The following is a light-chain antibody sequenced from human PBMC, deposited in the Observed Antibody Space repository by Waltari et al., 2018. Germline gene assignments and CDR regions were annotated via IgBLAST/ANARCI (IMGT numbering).Light chain of an antibody. J-gene: IGLJ2*01. CDR1: SDVGNYNL. CDR2: DVT. CDR3: YSYAGDSTWV. V-gene: IGLV2-23*02. Sequence: SDVGNYNLVSWYQQHPGKAPKVMIYDVTKRPSGVSNRFSGSKSGNTASLTISGLQAEDEADYYCYSYAGDSTWVFGGGTKLTVL.